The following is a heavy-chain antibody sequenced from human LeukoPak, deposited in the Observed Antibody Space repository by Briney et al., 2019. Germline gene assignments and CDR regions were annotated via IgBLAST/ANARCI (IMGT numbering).Heavy chain of an antibody. V-gene: IGHV3-7*01. Sequence: GGSLRLSCAASGFTFSSYWMSWVRQAPGKGLEWVANIKQDGSEKYYVDSVKGRFTISRDNAKNSLYLQMNSLRAEDTAVYYCARGGSSSTYYYYYMDVWGKGTTVTVSS. D-gene: IGHD6-6*01. CDR2: IKQDGSEK. CDR1: GFTFSSYW. CDR3: ARGGSSSTYYYYYMDV. J-gene: IGHJ6*03.